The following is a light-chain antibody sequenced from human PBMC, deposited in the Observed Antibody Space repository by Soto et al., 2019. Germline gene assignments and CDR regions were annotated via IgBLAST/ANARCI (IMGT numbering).Light chain of an antibody. CDR1: QSVSSN. Sequence: EIVLTQSPGTLSFAPVERSTLSLRASQSVSSNYLAWYQQKPGQAPRLLIYDASTRATGIPDRFSGGGSGTEFTLTITSLQSEDSAVYYCQQHNNWITFGQGTRLEIK. J-gene: IGKJ5*01. CDR2: DAS. CDR3: QQHNNWIT. V-gene: IGKV3-15*01.